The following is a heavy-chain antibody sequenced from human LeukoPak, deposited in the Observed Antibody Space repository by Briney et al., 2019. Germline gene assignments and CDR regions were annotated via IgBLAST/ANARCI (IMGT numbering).Heavy chain of an antibody. J-gene: IGHJ4*02. Sequence: GGSLRLSCSASGFAFSTYAMHWVRQAPGKGLEWVAVISYDGSYKDYGDPAKGRFTLSRDNSKSTVFLEMSSLRAEDTAVYHCARARLQWEVRYPRFDSWGQGTLVTVSS. CDR1: GFAFSTYA. D-gene: IGHD1-26*01. V-gene: IGHV3-30*03. CDR3: ARARLQWEVRYPRFDS. CDR2: ISYDGSYK.